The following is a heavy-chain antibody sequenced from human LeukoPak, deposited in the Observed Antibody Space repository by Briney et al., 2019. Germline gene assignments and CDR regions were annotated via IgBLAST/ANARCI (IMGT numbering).Heavy chain of an antibody. J-gene: IGHJ6*02. V-gene: IGHV4-39*07. CDR3: ARGPHYYSYYGLDV. CDR1: GGSISSSSYY. CDR2: IYYSGST. Sequence: SETLSLTCTVSGGSISSSSYYWGWIRQPPGKGLEWIGSIYYSGSTYYNPSLKSRVTISVDTSKNQFSLKLSSLTAADTAVYFCARGPHYYSYYGLDVWGQGTTVTVSS.